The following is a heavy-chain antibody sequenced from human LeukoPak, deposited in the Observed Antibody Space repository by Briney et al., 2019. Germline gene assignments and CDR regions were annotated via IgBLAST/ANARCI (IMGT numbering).Heavy chain of an antibody. V-gene: IGHV4-4*08. CDR1: GGSISSYY. J-gene: IGHJ4*02. CDR3: ARGASSSKKFFDY. Sequence: SETLSLTCTVPGGSISSYYWSWIRQPPGKGLEWIGYIYTSGSTNYNPSLKSRVTMSVDTSKNQFSLKLSSVTAADTAVYYCARGASSSKKFFDYWGQGTLVTVSS. D-gene: IGHD6-6*01. CDR2: IYTSGST.